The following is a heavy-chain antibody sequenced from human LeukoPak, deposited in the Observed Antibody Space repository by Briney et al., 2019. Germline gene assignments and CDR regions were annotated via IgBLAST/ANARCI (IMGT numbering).Heavy chain of an antibody. D-gene: IGHD4-17*01. V-gene: IGHV4-59*01. Sequence: SETLSLTCTVSGVSISNFYWSWIRQPPGKGLEWLGYIYYSGTTNYNPSLKSRVTMSVDTSKNQFSLKLSSVTAADTAVYYCAREDPQTTVPEGMDVWGQGTTVTVSS. CDR2: IYYSGTT. CDR3: AREDPQTTVPEGMDV. CDR1: GVSISNFY. J-gene: IGHJ6*02.